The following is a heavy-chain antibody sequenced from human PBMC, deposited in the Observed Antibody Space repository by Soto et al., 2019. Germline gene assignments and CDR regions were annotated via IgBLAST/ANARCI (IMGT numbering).Heavy chain of an antibody. CDR3: VMLWGSSPDHDAFDI. V-gene: IGHV3-64D*06. J-gene: IGHJ3*02. Sequence: GGSLRLSCSASGFTFSSYAMHWVRQAPGKGLEYVSAISSNGGSTYYADSVKGRFTISRDNSKNTLYLQMSSLRAEDTAVYYCVMLWGSSPDHDAFDIWGQGTMVTVSS. CDR2: ISSNGGST. D-gene: IGHD6-6*01. CDR1: GFTFSSYA.